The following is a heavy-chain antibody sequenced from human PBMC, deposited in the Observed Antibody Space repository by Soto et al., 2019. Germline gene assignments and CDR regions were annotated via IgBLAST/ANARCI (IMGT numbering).Heavy chain of an antibody. CDR1: GFTFSSHS. D-gene: IGHD6-13*01. CDR2: ISSSSSYI. J-gene: IGHJ4*02. CDR3: ARDLGPHSSTTDPFDY. V-gene: IGHV3-21*01. Sequence: PGGSLRLSCAASGFTFSSHSMNWVRQAPGKGLEWVSSISSSSSYIYYADSVKGRFTISRDNAKNSLYLQMNSLRAEDTAVYYCARDLGPHSSTTDPFDYWGQGTLVTVSS.